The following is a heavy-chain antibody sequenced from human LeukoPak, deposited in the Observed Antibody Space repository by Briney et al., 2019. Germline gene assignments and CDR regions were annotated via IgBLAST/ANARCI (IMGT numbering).Heavy chain of an antibody. Sequence: GGSLRLSCAASGFTFSSYWMHWVRQAPGMGLVWVSRIDSDGSGASYADSVKGRFTISRDNAKNTLYLQMNSLRAEDTAVYYCARIGPSGSGSYFFLDPWGQGTLVTVSS. D-gene: IGHD3-10*01. V-gene: IGHV3-74*01. CDR1: GFTFSSYW. CDR2: IDSDGSGA. J-gene: IGHJ5*02. CDR3: ARIGPSGSGSYFFLDP.